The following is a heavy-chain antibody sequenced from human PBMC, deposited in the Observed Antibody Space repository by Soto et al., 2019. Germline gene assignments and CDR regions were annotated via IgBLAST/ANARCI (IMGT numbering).Heavy chain of an antibody. CDR3: ARESSSTVTTGGGGSAKDY. D-gene: IGHD4-17*01. CDR1: GLTFSNYA. V-gene: IGHV3-30-3*01. J-gene: IGHJ4*02. CDR2: ISYDGTNR. Sequence: QVHLVESGGGVVQPGRSLRLSCAASGLTFSNYAMHWVRQAPGKGLEWVAFISYDGTNRCYPDSVKGRFTISRDNSKNPVYLQRNSLKTEDTAVYYCARESSSTVTTGGGGSAKDYWGQGTLVTVSS.